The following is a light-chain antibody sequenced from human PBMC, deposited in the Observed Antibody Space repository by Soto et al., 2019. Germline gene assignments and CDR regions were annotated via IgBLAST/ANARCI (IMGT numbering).Light chain of an antibody. Sequence: QSVLTQPPSVSGAPGQRVTISCTGNNSNLGAGYDVHWYQQLPGAAPKLVVFGNRNRPSGVPERFSGSKSGTSASLPITGIQAEDEADYYCQAYDYSLTAFVFGGGTKLTVL. V-gene: IGLV1-40*01. CDR3: QAYDYSLTAFV. J-gene: IGLJ3*02. CDR2: GNR. CDR1: NSNLGAGYD.